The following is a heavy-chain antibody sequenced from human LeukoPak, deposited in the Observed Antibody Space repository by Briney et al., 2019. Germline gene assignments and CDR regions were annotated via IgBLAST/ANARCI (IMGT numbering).Heavy chain of an antibody. Sequence: SETLSLTCTVSGGSISSSNYYWGWIRQPPGKGLEWIGSIFYSGNTYYNPSLKSRVTISVDTSKNQFSLKLSSVTAADTAVYYCVSSLGHLVPAPYYFDYWGQGTLVTVSS. J-gene: IGHJ4*02. D-gene: IGHD6-6*01. V-gene: IGHV4-39*01. CDR1: GGSISSSNYY. CDR2: IFYSGNT. CDR3: VSSLGHLVPAPYYFDY.